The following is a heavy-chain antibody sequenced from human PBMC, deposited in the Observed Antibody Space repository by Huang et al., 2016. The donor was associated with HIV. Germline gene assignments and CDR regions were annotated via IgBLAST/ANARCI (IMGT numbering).Heavy chain of an antibody. D-gene: IGHD2-21*01. J-gene: IGHJ4*02. CDR1: GYSFTTYA. CDR3: AREFVIFGAPLWPAY. Sequence: QVQLVQFGAEVKKPGASVKVSCKASGYSFTTYALHWVRQAPGHRLEWMGWINPGNGNTYYSQKFQGRVTIPRDTSASTVYMEVSSLTFEDTAVYYCAREFVIFGAPLWPAYWGQGTLISVSS. CDR2: INPGNGNT. V-gene: IGHV1-3*01.